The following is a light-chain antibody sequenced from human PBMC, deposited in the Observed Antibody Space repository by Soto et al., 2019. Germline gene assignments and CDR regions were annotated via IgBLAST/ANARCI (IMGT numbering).Light chain of an antibody. Sequence: ELVMTQSPATLSVSPGERATLSCRASQSVSSKLAWFQQKPGQAPRLLIYFASTRATDIPARFSGSGSGTEFTLTISSLQSEDFAVYYCQQYNNWLHTFGQGTKLEIK. CDR3: QQYNNWLHT. V-gene: IGKV3-15*01. J-gene: IGKJ2*01. CDR1: QSVSSK. CDR2: FAS.